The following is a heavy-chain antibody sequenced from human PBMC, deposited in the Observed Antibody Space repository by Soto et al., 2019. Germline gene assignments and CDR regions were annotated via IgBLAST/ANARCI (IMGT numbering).Heavy chain of an antibody. CDR1: GLTFSDYS. D-gene: IGHD2-15*01. V-gene: IGHV3-48*02. Sequence: EVQLVESGGNLVQPGGSLRLSCAASGLTFSDYSMNWVRQAPGKGLEWVAYISSNVDIIYYADSVRGRFTISRDNAKNSLYLQMNSLRDEDTAVYYCLAPHYCGTGSCNSPLWGQGTLVTVSS. CDR2: ISSNVDII. J-gene: IGHJ4*02. CDR3: LAPHYCGTGSCNSPL.